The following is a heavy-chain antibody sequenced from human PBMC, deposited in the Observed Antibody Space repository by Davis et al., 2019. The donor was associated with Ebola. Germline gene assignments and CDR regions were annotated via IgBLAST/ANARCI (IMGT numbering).Heavy chain of an antibody. CDR1: GGSISSSNW. Sequence: SETLSLTCAVSGGSISSSNWWSWVRQPPGKGLEWIGEIYHSGSTNYNPSLKSRVTISVDTSKNQFSLKLSSVTAADTAVYYCHLVYAMGFDYWGQGTLVTVSS. D-gene: IGHD2-8*01. V-gene: IGHV4-4*02. CDR2: IYHSGST. J-gene: IGHJ4*02. CDR3: HLVYAMGFDY.